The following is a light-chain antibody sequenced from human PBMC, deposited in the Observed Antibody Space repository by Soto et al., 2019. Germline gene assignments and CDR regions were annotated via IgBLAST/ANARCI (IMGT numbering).Light chain of an antibody. CDR3: QQYKTYPT. CDR2: EAS. V-gene: IGKV1-5*03. J-gene: IGKJ1*01. CDR1: QSIDKW. Sequence: DIQMTQFPSTLSAFVGDRVTITCRASQSIDKWLAWYQQKPGKAPNLLIYEASNLVGGVPSRFSGSRYGTDFTLTIRSLQPDDFETYYCQQYKTYPTFGQGTKVEAK.